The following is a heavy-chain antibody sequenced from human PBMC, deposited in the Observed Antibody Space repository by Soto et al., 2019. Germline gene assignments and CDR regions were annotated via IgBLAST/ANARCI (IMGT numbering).Heavy chain of an antibody. CDR2: ISGSSSYI. CDR1: GITFSTYS. V-gene: IGHV3-21*01. Sequence: GGFLRLSCAASGITFSTYSMNWVRQAPGRELEWVSSISGSSSYISYADSVKGRFTVSRDNAKNSLYLQMNGLRAEDMAVDYCARGVYDGSGLNNYWGQGTLVTVSS. CDR3: ARGVYDGSGLNNY. J-gene: IGHJ4*02. D-gene: IGHD3-22*01.